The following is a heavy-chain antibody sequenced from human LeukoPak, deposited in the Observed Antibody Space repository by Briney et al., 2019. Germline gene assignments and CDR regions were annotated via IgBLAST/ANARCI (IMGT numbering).Heavy chain of an antibody. Sequence: GASVKVSCKASGYTFTSYGISWVRQAPGQGLEWMGWINPNTGGTDYTPKFQGRVTMTSDSSVSAVFVELSSLKSDDTAVYYCARDSITAPHCYDYWGQGTLVTVSS. D-gene: IGHD2-21*01. V-gene: IGHV1-2*02. J-gene: IGHJ4*02. CDR2: INPNTGGT. CDR3: ARDSITAPHCYDY. CDR1: GYTFTSYG.